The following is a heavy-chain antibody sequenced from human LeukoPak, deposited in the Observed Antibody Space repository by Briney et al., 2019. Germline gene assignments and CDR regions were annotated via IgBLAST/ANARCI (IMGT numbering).Heavy chain of an antibody. V-gene: IGHV3-72*01. Sequence: GGSLRLSCAASGFTFSDHYMDRVRQAPGKGLEWVGRIRKKVNSYTTEYAASVKGRFTISRDDSKNSLYLQVNSLKTEDTAVYYCVRVQTSGNYYYFDYWGQGTLVTVSS. D-gene: IGHD1-26*01. J-gene: IGHJ4*02. CDR2: IRKKVNSYTT. CDR1: GFTFSDHY. CDR3: VRVQTSGNYYYFDY.